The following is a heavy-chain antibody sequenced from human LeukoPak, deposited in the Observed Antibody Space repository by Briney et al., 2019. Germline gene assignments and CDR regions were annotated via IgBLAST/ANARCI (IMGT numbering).Heavy chain of an antibody. V-gene: IGHV1-2*02. CDR2: INPNSGGT. CDR1: GYTFNTYS. Sequence: ASVKVSCKASGYTFNTYSINWVRQAPGQGLEWMGWINPNSGGTNYAQKFQGRVTMTRDTSISTAYMELSSLRSEDTAVYYCATITAMVTPNLNWFDPWGQGTLVTVSS. CDR3: ATITAMVTPNLNWFDP. J-gene: IGHJ5*02. D-gene: IGHD5-18*01.